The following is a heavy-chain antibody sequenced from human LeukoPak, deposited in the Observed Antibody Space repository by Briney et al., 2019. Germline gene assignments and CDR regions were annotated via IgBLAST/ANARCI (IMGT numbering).Heavy chain of an antibody. CDR3: ARGGIGYSGYELYFDY. D-gene: IGHD5-12*01. Sequence: GESLKISCKGSGYSFTSYWIGWVRQMPGKGLEWMGIIYPGDSDTRYSPSFQGQVTISADKSISTAYLQWSSLKASDTAMYYCARGGIGYSGYELYFDYWGQGTLVTVSS. V-gene: IGHV5-51*01. CDR1: GYSFTSYW. J-gene: IGHJ4*02. CDR2: IYPGDSDT.